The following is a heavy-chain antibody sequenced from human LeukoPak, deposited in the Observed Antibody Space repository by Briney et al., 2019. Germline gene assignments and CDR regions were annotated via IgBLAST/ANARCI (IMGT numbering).Heavy chain of an antibody. CDR2: IYYSGST. V-gene: IGHV4-31*01. CDR1: GVSISSGGYY. CDR3: ARNDLYDSSAGAFDI. D-gene: IGHD3-22*01. J-gene: IGHJ3*02. Sequence: PSQTLSLTCTVSGVSISSGGYYWRWIRQHPGKGLEWIGYIYYSGSTYYNPSLKSQFTISVDTTKNQFSLKLSSATAADTAVYYCARNDLYDSSAGAFDIWGQGTMVTVSS.